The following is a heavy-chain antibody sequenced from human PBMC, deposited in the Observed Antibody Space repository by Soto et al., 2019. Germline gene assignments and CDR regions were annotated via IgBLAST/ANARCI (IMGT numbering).Heavy chain of an antibody. CDR2: IYYSGST. CDR3: ARAPSYYYDSTYWFDP. CDR1: GGSISSGGYY. Sequence: QVQLQESGPGLVKPSQTLSLTCTVSGGSISSGGYYWSWIRQHPGKGLEWIGYIYYSGSTYYNPSLKSQVTISVDTSKDQFSLKLSSVTAADTAVYYCARAPSYYYDSTYWFDPWGQGTLVTVSS. D-gene: IGHD3-22*01. V-gene: IGHV4-31*01. J-gene: IGHJ5*02.